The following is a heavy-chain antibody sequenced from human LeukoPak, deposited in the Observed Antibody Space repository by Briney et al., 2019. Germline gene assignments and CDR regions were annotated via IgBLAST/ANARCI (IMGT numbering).Heavy chain of an antibody. D-gene: IGHD6-19*01. Sequence: ASVKVFCKASGYTFTSYGISWVRQAPGQGLEWMGWISAYNGNTNYAQKLQGRVTMTTDTSTSTAYMELRSLRSDDTAVYYCASTVAGTSNYYYMDVWGKGTTVTVSS. J-gene: IGHJ6*03. CDR3: ASTVAGTSNYYYMDV. CDR1: GYTFTSYG. CDR2: ISAYNGNT. V-gene: IGHV1-18*01.